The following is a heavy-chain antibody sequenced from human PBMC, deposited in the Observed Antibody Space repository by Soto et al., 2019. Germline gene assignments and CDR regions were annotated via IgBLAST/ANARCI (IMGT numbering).Heavy chain of an antibody. D-gene: IGHD4-17*01. J-gene: IGHJ6*01. V-gene: IGHV3-48*03. Sequence: RLSCSASGFAFGFFELSWFRQAPGKCLEWLSYISTSSDTIYYADSVTGRFTISRDNARNSLFLQMNSLRVEDTAVYYCARDGYGDSYSYYGIEVWGQGTTVIVSS. CDR1: GFAFGFFE. CDR3: ARDGYGDSYSYYGIEV. CDR2: ISTSSDTI.